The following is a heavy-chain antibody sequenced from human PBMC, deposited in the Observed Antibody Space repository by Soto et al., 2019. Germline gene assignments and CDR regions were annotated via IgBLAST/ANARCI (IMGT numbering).Heavy chain of an antibody. J-gene: IGHJ6*02. CDR1: GGTFSSYA. CDR2: IIPIFGTA. D-gene: IGHD1-26*01. CDR3: ARHAYSGSYYNYYYGMDV. V-gene: IGHV1-69*13. Sequence: SVKVSCKASGGTFSSYAISWVRQAPGQGLEWMGGIIPIFGTANYAQKFQGRVTITADESTSTAYMELSSLRSEDTAVYYCARHAYSGSYYNYYYGMDVWGQGTTVTVSS.